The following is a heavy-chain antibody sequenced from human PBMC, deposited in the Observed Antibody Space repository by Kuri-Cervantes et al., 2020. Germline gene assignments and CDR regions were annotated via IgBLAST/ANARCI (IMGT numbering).Heavy chain of an antibody. CDR2: TRNKANSYTT. Sequence: GGSLRLSCAASGFTFSDYYMSWVRQAPGKGLEWVGRTRNKANSYTTEYAASVKGRFTISRDDSKNSLYLQMNSLRGEDTAVYYCAKDFHGGNSARSAFDSWGQGTMVTVSS. CDR3: AKDFHGGNSARSAFDS. CDR1: GFTFSDYY. V-gene: IGHV3-72*01. J-gene: IGHJ3*02. D-gene: IGHD4-23*01.